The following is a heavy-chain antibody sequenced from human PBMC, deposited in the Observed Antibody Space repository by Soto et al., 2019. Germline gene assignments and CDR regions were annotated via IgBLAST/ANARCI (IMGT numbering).Heavy chain of an antibody. Sequence: QVQLLESGPGLVKPSETLSLTCTVSGGSISSYYWSWIRQPPGKGLEWIGYIFYSGSTTYNPSLKSRVTISVDTSKNQFSLKLSSVTAADTAVYYCARQGLQWLPEGRDYFDCWGQGTLVTVSS. CDR2: IFYSGST. CDR1: GGSISSYY. D-gene: IGHD6-19*01. V-gene: IGHV4-59*08. J-gene: IGHJ4*01. CDR3: ARQGLQWLPEGRDYFDC.